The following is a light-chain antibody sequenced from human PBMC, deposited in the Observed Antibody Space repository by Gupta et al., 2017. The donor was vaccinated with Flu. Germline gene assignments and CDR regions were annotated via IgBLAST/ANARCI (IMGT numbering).Light chain of an antibody. V-gene: IGLV5-45*03. CDR3: MIWHSSAWV. J-gene: IGLJ3*02. Sequence: QAVLTQPSSLSASPGASASLTCTLRSGINVGTYRIYWYQQKPGSPPQYLLSYKSDSDKEQGSGVPSRFSGSKDASANAGILRISGLQSEDEDDYYCMIWHSSAWVFGGGTKLTVL. CDR1: SGINVGTYR. CDR2: YKSDSDK.